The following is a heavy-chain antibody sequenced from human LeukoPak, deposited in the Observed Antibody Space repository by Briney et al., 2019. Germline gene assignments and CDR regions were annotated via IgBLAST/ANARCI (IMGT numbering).Heavy chain of an antibody. CDR2: MNPNSGNT. CDR3: ARPLRAAGRRRFDP. J-gene: IGHJ5*02. V-gene: IGHV1-8*01. Sequence: WMNPNSGNTGYAQKFQGRVTMTRNTSISTAYMELSSLRSEDTAVYYCARPLRAAGRRRFDPWGQGTLVTASS. D-gene: IGHD2-15*01.